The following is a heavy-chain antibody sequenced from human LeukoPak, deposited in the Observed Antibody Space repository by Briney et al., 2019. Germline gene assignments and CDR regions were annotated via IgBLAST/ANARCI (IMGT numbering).Heavy chain of an antibody. CDR1: GGSISSYY. J-gene: IGHJ3*02. CDR3: ARVRDFWSGYYRRNPDAFDI. CDR2: IYTSGST. V-gene: IGHV4-4*07. Sequence: SETLSLTCTVSGGSISSYYWSWIRQPAGKGLEWIGRIYTSGSTNYNPSLKSRVTMSVDTSKNQFSLKLSSVTAADTAVYYCARVRDFWSGYYRRNPDAFDIWGQGTMVTVSS. D-gene: IGHD3-3*01.